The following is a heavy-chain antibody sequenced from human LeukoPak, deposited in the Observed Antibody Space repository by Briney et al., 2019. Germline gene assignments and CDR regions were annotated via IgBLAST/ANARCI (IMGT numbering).Heavy chain of an antibody. Sequence: PGESLKISCKGSGYSFTSYWIGWVRQMPGKGLEWMGIIYPGDSDTRYSPSFQGQVTISADKSISTAYLQWSSLKASDTAMYYCARHVEMATISHGMDVWGQGTTVTVSS. CDR1: GYSFTSYW. CDR2: IYPGDSDT. V-gene: IGHV5-51*01. D-gene: IGHD5-24*01. J-gene: IGHJ6*02. CDR3: ARHVEMATISHGMDV.